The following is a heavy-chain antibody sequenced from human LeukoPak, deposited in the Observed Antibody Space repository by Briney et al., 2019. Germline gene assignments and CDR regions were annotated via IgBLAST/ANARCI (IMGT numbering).Heavy chain of an antibody. V-gene: IGHV4-39*07. CDR1: GGSISSSSYY. Sequence: SETLSLTCTVSGGSISSSSYYWGWIRQPPGKGLEWIGSIYYSGSTYYNPSLKSRVTISVDTSKNQFSLKLSSVTAADTAVYYCARVRGFGIYQLLPHDAFDIWGQGTMVTVSS. CDR3: ARVRGFGIYQLLPHDAFDI. CDR2: IYYSGST. D-gene: IGHD2-2*01. J-gene: IGHJ3*02.